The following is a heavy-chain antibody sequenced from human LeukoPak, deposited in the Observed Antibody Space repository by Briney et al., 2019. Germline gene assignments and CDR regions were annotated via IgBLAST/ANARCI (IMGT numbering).Heavy chain of an antibody. V-gene: IGHV4-59*01. CDR2: IYYSGST. CDR1: GGSISSYY. Sequence: PSETLSLTCTASGGSISSYYWNWIRQPPGKGLEWIGYIYYSGSTNYNPSLKSRVTISVDTSKNHISLKLSSVTAADTAIYYCARLPTATVTSRFDYWSQGTLVTVSS. J-gene: IGHJ4*02. CDR3: ARLPTATVTSRFDY. D-gene: IGHD4-17*01.